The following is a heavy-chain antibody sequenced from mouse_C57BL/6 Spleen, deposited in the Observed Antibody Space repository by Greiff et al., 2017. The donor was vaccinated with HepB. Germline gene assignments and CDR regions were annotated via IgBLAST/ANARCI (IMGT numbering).Heavy chain of an antibody. Sequence: QVQLKQSGAELVRPGASVKLSCKASGYTFTDYYINWVKQRPGQGLEWIARIYPGSGNTYYNEKFKGKATLTAEKSSSTAYMQLSSLTSEDSAVYFCARVGNGYYAMDYWGQGTSVTVSS. V-gene: IGHV1-76*01. CDR2: IYPGSGNT. J-gene: IGHJ4*01. CDR1: GYTFTDYY. CDR3: ARVGNGYYAMDY.